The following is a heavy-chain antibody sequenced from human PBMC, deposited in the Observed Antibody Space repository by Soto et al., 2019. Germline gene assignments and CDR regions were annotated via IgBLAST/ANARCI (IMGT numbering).Heavy chain of an antibody. CDR2: IIPILGIA. J-gene: IGHJ5*02. D-gene: IGHD3-10*01. Sequence: QVQLVQSGAEVKKPGSSVKVSCKASGGTFSSYTISWVRQAPGQGLEWMGRIIPILGIANYAQKFQGRVTITADKSTSTAYMELSSLRSEDTAVYYCARVGVVRGRNWFDPWGQGTLVTVSS. CDR1: GGTFSSYT. V-gene: IGHV1-69*02. CDR3: ARVGVVRGRNWFDP.